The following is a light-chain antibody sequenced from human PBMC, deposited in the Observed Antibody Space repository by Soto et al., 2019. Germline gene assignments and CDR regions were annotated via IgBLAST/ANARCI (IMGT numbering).Light chain of an antibody. CDR3: QQYSNWPPFT. J-gene: IGKJ4*01. CDR2: RAS. CDR1: QSISNN. V-gene: IGKV3-15*01. Sequence: EILMTQSPATLSVSPGERATLSCRASQSISNNLAWYQQKPGQAPRLLIYRASTRATGIPARISGSGSGTEFTLTISSLQSEDFAIYYCQQYSNWPPFTFGGGTKVDIK.